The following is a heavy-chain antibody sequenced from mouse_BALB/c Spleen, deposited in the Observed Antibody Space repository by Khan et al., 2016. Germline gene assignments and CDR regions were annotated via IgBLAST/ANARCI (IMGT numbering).Heavy chain of an antibody. J-gene: IGHJ4*01. V-gene: IGHV1-7*01. Sequence: VQLQESGAELAKPGASVKMSCKASGYTFTSYWMHWVKQRPGQGLEWIGYINPSTGYTEYNQKFKDKATLTADKSSSTAYMQLSSLTSEDSAVNCCARYYGSSYARDYWGQGTSGTVSS. CDR3: ARYYGSSYARDY. D-gene: IGHD1-1*01. CDR1: GYTFTSYW. CDR2: INPSTGYT.